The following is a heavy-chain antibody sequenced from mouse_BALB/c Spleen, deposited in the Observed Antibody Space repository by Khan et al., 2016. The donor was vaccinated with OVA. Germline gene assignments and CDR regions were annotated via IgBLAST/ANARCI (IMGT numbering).Heavy chain of an antibody. CDR1: GFSLTSYG. Sequence: VQLQESGPGLVAPSQSLSITCTVSGFSLTSYGVHWVRQPPGKGLEWLGIIGAGGSTNYNSALMYRLSISKDNSNSQAFLKMNSRQTDDKATYSCARDAAAAPYWGQGTLVTVSA. D-gene: IGHD1-2*01. CDR3: ARDAAAAPY. J-gene: IGHJ3*01. V-gene: IGHV2-9*02. CDR2: IGAGGST.